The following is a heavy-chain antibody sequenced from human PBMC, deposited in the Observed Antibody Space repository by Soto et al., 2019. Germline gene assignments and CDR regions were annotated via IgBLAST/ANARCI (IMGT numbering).Heavy chain of an antibody. Sequence: GGSLRLSCTASGFTFGDYAMSWFRQAPGKGLEWVGFIRSKAYGGTTEYAASVKGRFTISRDDSKSIAYLQMNSLKTEDTAVFYCTRVDFGVVTANYYYYYGMDVWGQGTTVTVSS. V-gene: IGHV3-49*03. D-gene: IGHD2-21*02. CDR2: IRSKAYGGTT. CDR3: TRVDFGVVTANYYYYYGMDV. CDR1: GFTFGDYA. J-gene: IGHJ6*02.